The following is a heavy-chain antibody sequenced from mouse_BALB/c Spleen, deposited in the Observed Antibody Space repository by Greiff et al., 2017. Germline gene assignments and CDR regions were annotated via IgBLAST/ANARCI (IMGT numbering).Heavy chain of an antibody. CDR1: GYSITSDYA. D-gene: IGHD2-3*01. Sequence: EVKLMESGPGLVKPSQSLSLTCTVTGYSITSDYAWNWIRQFPGNKLEWMGYISYSGSTSYNPSLKSRISITRDTSKNQFFLQLNSVTTEDTATYYCAREGGYYFAYWGQGTLVTVSA. V-gene: IGHV3-2*02. CDR2: ISYSGST. CDR3: AREGGYYFAY. J-gene: IGHJ3*01.